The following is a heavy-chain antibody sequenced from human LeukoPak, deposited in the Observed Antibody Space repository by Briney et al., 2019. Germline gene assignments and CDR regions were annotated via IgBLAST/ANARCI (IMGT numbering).Heavy chain of an antibody. CDR2: ILDNGDKT. CDR3: AKDEKPDGRWNIDH. CDR1: GFTFSGYT. Sequence: QPGGSLRLSCAASGFTFSGYTMNWVRQAPGKGLEWVSGILDNGDKTYYADSVKGRFTISRDNSKNTLWLQMVSLRAEDMAVYYCAKDEKPDGRWNIDHWGQGTLVTVSS. V-gene: IGHV3-23*01. J-gene: IGHJ4*02. D-gene: IGHD1/OR15-1a*01.